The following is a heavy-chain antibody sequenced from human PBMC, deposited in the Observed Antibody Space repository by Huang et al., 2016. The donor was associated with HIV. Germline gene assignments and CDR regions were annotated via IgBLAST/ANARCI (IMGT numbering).Heavy chain of an antibody. J-gene: IGHJ4*02. CDR2: INPKRGGT. CDR1: GYTFTDSN. V-gene: IGHV1-2*02. D-gene: IGHD6-6*01. CDR3: ARDWSFGSSTSPAD. Sequence: QVQLVQSGAEVKNPGASVRVSCKASGYTFTDSNIHWVRQAPGKGLEWSGWINPKRGGTIYAQRFQGRITMTRDTTISTVHMDLRRIQSDDTAVYFCARDWSFGSSTSPADWGQGTLVTVSS.